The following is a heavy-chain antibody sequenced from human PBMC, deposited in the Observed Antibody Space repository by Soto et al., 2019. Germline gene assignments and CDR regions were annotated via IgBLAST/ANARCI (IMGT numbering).Heavy chain of an antibody. Sequence: SETLSLTCAVSGGSISSGGYSWSWIRQPPGKGLEWIGYIYHSGSTYYNPSLKSRVTISVDRSKNQFSLKLSSVTAADTAVYYCARGGDDSSGYPKSYFDYWGQGTLVTVSP. J-gene: IGHJ4*02. CDR2: IYHSGST. CDR1: GGSISSGGYS. D-gene: IGHD3-22*01. CDR3: ARGGDDSSGYPKSYFDY. V-gene: IGHV4-30-2*01.